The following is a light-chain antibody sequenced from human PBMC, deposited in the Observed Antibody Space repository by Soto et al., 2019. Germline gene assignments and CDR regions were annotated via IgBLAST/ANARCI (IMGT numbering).Light chain of an antibody. J-gene: IGKJ4*01. CDR3: QHYDGSPLS. CDR1: ESINSAH. Sequence: EIGLTQFPGPLSLSPGERGTLSCRASESINSAHLAWYQQKPGQPPRLLICGASDRATGIPDRVSGSGSGTDFTLTSSRLEPEDFAVYYCQHYDGSPLSFGGGTRVELK. V-gene: IGKV3-20*01. CDR2: GAS.